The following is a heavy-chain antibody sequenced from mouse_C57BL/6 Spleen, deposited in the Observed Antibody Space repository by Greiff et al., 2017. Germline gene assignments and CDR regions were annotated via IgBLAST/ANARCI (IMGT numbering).Heavy chain of an antibody. J-gene: IGHJ2*01. D-gene: IGHD1-1*01. V-gene: IGHV1-22*01. Sequence: VQLKESGPELVKPGASVKMSCKASGYTFTDYNMHWVKQSHGKSLEWIGYINPNNGGTSYNQKFKGKATLTVNKSSSTAYMELRSLTSEDSAVYYCARRGTTVVPDYWGQGTTLTVSS. CDR1: GYTFTDYN. CDR2: INPNNGGT. CDR3: ARRGTTVVPDY.